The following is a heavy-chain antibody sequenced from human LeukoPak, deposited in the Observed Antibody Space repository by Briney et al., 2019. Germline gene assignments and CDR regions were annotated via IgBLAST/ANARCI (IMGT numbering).Heavy chain of an antibody. CDR1: GGTFSSYA. V-gene: IGHV1-69*13. CDR2: IIPIFGTA. Sequence: SVKVSCKASGGTFSSYAISWVRQAPGQGLEWMGGIIPIFGTANYAQKFQGRVTITADESTSTAYMELSSLRSEDTAVYYCARDRTEIKYYGSGSYYNDWGQGTLVTVSS. CDR3: ARDRTEIKYYGSGSYYND. D-gene: IGHD3-10*01. J-gene: IGHJ4*02.